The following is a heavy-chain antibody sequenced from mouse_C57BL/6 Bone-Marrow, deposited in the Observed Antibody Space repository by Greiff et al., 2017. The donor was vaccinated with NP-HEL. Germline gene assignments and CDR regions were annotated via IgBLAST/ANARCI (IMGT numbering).Heavy chain of an antibody. J-gene: IGHJ4*01. V-gene: IGHV5-4*03. CDR1: GFTFSSYA. CDR2: ISDGGSYT. D-gene: IGHD1-1*01. CDR3: ARVLFITSMDY. Sequence: EVMLVESGGGLVKPGGSLKLSCAASGFTFSSYAMSWVRQTPEKRLEWVATISDGGSYTYYPDNVKGRFTISRDNAKNNLYLQMSHLKSEDTAMYYCARVLFITSMDYWGQGTSVTVSS.